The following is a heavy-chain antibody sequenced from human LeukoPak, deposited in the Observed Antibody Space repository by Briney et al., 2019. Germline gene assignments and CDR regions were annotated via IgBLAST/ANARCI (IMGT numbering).Heavy chain of an antibody. V-gene: IGHV4-31*03. CDR3: ARVPYCYGSGTQDY. D-gene: IGHD3-10*01. CDR1: GGSISSGGYY. J-gene: IGHJ4*02. Sequence: SETLSLTCTVSGGSISSGGYYWSWIRQHPGKGLEWIGYIYYSGSTYYNPSLKSRVTISVDTSKNQFSLKLSSVTAADTAVYYCARVPYCYGSGTQDYWGQGTLVTVSS. CDR2: IYYSGST.